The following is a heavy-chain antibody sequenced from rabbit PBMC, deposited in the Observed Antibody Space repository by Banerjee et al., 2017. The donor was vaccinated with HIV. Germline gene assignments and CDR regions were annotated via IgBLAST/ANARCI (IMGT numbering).Heavy chain of an antibody. CDR1: GFSFSSVYD. V-gene: IGHV1S45*01. Sequence: QEQLVESGGDLVKPGASLTLTCTASGFSFSSVYDMCWVRQAPGKGLEWIACIGTADGNTVYASWAKGRFTISKASWTTVTLQMTSLTAADTASYFCARDFAGVIGWNFNLWGPGTLVPVS. J-gene: IGHJ4*01. CDR3: ARDFAGVIGWNFNL. D-gene: IGHD4-2*01. CDR2: IGTADGNT.